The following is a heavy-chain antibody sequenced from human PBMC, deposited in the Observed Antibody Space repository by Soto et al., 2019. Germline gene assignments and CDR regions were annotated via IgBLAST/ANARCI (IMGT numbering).Heavy chain of an antibody. CDR1: GFTFSSYS. D-gene: IGHD6-19*01. CDR3: ARTPRDSSGWYFGMDV. V-gene: IGHV3-48*02. J-gene: IGHJ6*02. CDR2: ISSSSSTI. Sequence: VGSLRLSCAASGFTFSSYSMNWVRQAPGKGLEWVSYISSSSSTIYYADSVKGRFTISRDNAKNSLYLQMNSLRDEDTAVYYCARTPRDSSGWYFGMDVWGQGTTVTVSS.